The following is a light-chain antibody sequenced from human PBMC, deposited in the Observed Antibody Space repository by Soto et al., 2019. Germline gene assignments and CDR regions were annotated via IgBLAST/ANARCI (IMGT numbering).Light chain of an antibody. J-gene: IGKJ1*01. CDR2: GAS. CDR1: QSVSNNY. V-gene: IGKV3-20*01. Sequence: TLSCRASQSVSNNYLAWYQQKPGQAPRLLIYGASSRATGIPDRFSGSGSGTDFTLAISRLEPEDFAVYYCQQYGNSPRTFGQATKVDI. CDR3: QQYGNSPRT.